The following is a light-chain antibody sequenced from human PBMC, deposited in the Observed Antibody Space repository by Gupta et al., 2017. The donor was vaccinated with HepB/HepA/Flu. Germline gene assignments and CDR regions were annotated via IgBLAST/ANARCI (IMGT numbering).Light chain of an antibody. V-gene: IGLV1-47*01. Sequence: SVLTPPPSASGTPGQIVTSSCSGSSSNIGSNYVYWYQQDPGTAPKRLIYRNNQRPSGVPDRFSGSKSGTSASLAISGLRADDEADYYCASCDDSRSGYVFGNGTNVTVL. CDR3: ASCDDSRSGYV. J-gene: IGLJ1*01. CDR1: SSNIGSNY. CDR2: RNN.